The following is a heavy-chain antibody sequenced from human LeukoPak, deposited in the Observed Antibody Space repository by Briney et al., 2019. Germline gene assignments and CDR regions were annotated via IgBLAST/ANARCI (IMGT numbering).Heavy chain of an antibody. V-gene: IGHV3-23*01. D-gene: IGHD3-10*01. CDR1: GFTFSSYA. Sequence: TGGSLRLSCAASGFTFSSYAMSWVRQAPGKGLEWVSAIGGSGGSTYYADSVKGRFTISRDNSKNTQYLQMNSLRAEDTAVYYCAKARSAVRGVIGYFDYWGQGTLVTVSS. J-gene: IGHJ4*02. CDR2: IGGSGGST. CDR3: AKARSAVRGVIGYFDY.